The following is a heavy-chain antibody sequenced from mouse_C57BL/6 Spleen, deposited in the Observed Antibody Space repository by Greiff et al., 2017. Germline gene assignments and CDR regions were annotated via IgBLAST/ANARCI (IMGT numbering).Heavy chain of an antibody. CDR3: ASYGRHGLYAMDY. Sequence: EVQLQQSGPELVKPGASVKISCKASGYSFTDYNMNWVKQSNGKSLEWIGVINPNYGTTSYNQKFKGKATLTVDQSSSTAYMQLNSLTSEDSAVYDCASYGRHGLYAMDYWGQGTSVTVSS. V-gene: IGHV1-39*01. D-gene: IGHD1-1*02. CDR1: GYSFTDYN. CDR2: INPNYGTT. J-gene: IGHJ4*01.